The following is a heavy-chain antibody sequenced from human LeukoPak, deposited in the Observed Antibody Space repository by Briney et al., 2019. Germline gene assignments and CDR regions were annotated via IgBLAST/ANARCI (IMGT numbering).Heavy chain of an antibody. D-gene: IGHD5-12*01. J-gene: IGHJ4*02. V-gene: IGHV5-51*01. CDR1: GYSFTSYW. Sequence: GEYLKISCKGSGYSFTSYWIGWVRRMPGKGLEWMGMIYPRDSDTGYSPSFQGQVTVSADKSISTAYLQWNTLEASDTAMYYCARRQYSGYDFDFWGQGTLVTVSS. CDR3: ARRQYSGYDFDF. CDR2: IYPRDSDT.